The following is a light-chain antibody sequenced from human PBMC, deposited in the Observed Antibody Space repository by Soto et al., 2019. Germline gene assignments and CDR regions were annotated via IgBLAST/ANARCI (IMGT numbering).Light chain of an antibody. CDR2: RAS. V-gene: IGKV3-20*01. J-gene: IGKJ1*01. CDR1: QSVSSSY. CDR3: QQSGT. Sequence: EIVLTQSPGTLSLSPGERATLSCRASQSVSSSYLAWNQHKPGQAPRLLIYRASNRAAGIPDRFSGSGSVTDFTLTVSRLEPEYFAVYYCQQSGTFGQGTKV.